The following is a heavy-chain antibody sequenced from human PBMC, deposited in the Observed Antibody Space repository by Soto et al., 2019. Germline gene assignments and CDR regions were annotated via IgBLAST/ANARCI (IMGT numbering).Heavy chain of an antibody. J-gene: IGHJ3*02. D-gene: IGHD3-9*01. CDR1: GFTFSSYS. Sequence: GESLKISCAASGFTFSSYSMNWVRQAPGKGLEWVSYISSSSSTIYYADSVKGRFTISRDNAKNSLYLQMNSLRDEDTAVYYCARDYVLRYFDWSPHPDAFDIWGQGTMVTVSS. CDR2: ISSSSSTI. V-gene: IGHV3-48*02. CDR3: ARDYVLRYFDWSPHPDAFDI.